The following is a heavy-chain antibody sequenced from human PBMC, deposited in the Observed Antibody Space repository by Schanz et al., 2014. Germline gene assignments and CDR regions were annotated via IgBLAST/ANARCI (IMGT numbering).Heavy chain of an antibody. D-gene: IGHD3-16*01. CDR2: ISYDGSFK. V-gene: IGHV3-33*08. CDR3: ARKMVDTIGGYYDN. CDR1: TFTFSSDW. J-gene: IGHJ4*02. Sequence: MQLLESGGGLAQPGGSLRLSCAASTFTFSSDWMSWVRQAPGKGLEWVAVISYDGSFKNYADSVRGRFTISRDNFKGALYLQMSSLRAEDTAVYYCARKMVDTIGGYYDNWGQGTLVIVSS.